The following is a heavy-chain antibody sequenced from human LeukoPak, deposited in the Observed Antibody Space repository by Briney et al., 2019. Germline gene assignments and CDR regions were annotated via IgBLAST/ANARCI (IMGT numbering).Heavy chain of an antibody. CDR3: ATLKPGGRRGYRYGYVGFDY. Sequence: AASVKVSCKASGYTFTGYYMHWVRQAPGQGLEWMGRINPNSGGINYAQKFQGRVNMTRDMSISTAYMELSRLRSDDTAVYYCATLKPGGRRGYRYGYVGFDYWGQGTLVTVSS. CDR1: GYTFTGYY. D-gene: IGHD5-18*01. CDR2: INPNSGGI. J-gene: IGHJ4*02. V-gene: IGHV1-2*06.